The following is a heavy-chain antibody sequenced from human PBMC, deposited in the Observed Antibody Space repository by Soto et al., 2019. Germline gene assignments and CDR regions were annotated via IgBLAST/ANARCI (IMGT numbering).Heavy chain of an antibody. D-gene: IGHD4-17*01. CDR1: GGSISSGGYY. CDR2: IYYSGST. V-gene: IGHV4-31*03. CDR3: ARALTTVTLFDP. J-gene: IGHJ5*02. Sequence: QVQLQESGPGLVKPSQTLSLTCTVSGGSISSGGYYWSWIRQHPGKGREWIGYIYYSGSTHYNPSLKSRVTISVDSSKNQFSLKLSSVTAADTAVYFCARALTTVTLFDPWGQGTLVTVSS.